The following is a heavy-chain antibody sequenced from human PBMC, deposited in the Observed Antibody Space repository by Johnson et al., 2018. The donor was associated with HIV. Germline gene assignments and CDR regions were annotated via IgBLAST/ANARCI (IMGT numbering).Heavy chain of an antibody. CDR3: ALQWELLHAAFDI. CDR2: ISYDGSNK. D-gene: IGHD1-26*01. Sequence: QVQLVESGGGVVQPGRSLRLSCAASGFTFSSYGMHWVRQAPGKGLEWVAVISYDGSNKYYADSVKGRFTISRDNSKNTLYLQMNSLRAEDTAVYYRALQWELLHAAFDIWGQGTMVTVSS. CDR1: GFTFSSYG. J-gene: IGHJ3*02. V-gene: IGHV3-30*03.